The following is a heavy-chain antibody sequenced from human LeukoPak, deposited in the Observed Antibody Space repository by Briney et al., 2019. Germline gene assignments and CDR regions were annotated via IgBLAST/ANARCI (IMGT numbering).Heavy chain of an antibody. CDR1: GPFINTYY. Sequence: SETLSLTCTVSGPFINTYYWSWVRQVPGKGLEGIGHIYDSGNTNYNPSLKSRGTILADTSKSQFSLKLNSVTAADTAVYFCATRRGFELFFDLWGQGTRVTVSS. D-gene: IGHD3-10*01. CDR3: ATRRGFELFFDL. J-gene: IGHJ4*02. CDR2: IYDSGNT. V-gene: IGHV4-59*01.